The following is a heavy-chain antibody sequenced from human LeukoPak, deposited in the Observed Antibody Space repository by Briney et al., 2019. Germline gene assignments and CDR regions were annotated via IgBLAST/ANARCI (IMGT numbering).Heavy chain of an antibody. CDR1: GFTFSSYA. CDR2: ISGSGGST. V-gene: IGHV3-23*01. CDR3: AKNSGYSDYDDRHVSDY. D-gene: IGHD5-12*01. J-gene: IGHJ4*02. Sequence: PGGSLRLSCASSGFTFSSYARSWVRQAPGKGLEWVSAISGSGGSTYYADSVKGRFTISRDNSKNTLYLQMNSLRAEDTAVFYCAKNSGYSDYDDRHVSDYWGQGTLVTVSS.